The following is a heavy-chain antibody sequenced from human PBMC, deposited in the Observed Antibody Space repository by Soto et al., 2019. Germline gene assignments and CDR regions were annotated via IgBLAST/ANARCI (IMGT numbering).Heavy chain of an antibody. D-gene: IGHD4-17*01. CDR1: GFTFSSYG. CDR3: AKDGTFGDPSYYFDY. CDR2: ISYDGSNK. Sequence: QVQLVESGGGVVQPGRSPRLSCAASGFTFSSYGMHWVRQAPGKGLEWVAVISYDGSNKYYADSVKGRFTISRDNSKNTLDLQMNSLRAEDTAVYYCAKDGTFGDPSYYFDYWGQGTLVTVSS. V-gene: IGHV3-30*18. J-gene: IGHJ4*02.